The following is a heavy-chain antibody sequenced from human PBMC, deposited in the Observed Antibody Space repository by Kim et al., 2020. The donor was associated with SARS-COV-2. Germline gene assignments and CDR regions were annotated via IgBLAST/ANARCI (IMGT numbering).Heavy chain of an antibody. D-gene: IGHD3-10*01. CDR2: IYYSGST. V-gene: IGHV4-61*01. Sequence: SETLSLTCTVSGGSVSSGSYYWSWIRQPPGKGLEWIGYIYYSGSTNYNPSLKSRVTISVDTSKNQFSLKLSSVTAAATAVYYCARGSITMVRGVTLLYYFDYWGQGTLVTVSS. CDR3: ARGSITMVRGVTLLYYFDY. J-gene: IGHJ4*02. CDR1: GGSVSSGSYY.